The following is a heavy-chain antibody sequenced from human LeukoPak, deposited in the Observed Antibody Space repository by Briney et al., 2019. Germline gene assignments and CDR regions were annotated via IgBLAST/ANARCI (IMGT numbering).Heavy chain of an antibody. D-gene: IGHD6-6*01. Sequence: SSETLSLTCTVSGGSISSYYWGWIRQPPGKGLEWIGYIYYSGSTNYNPSLKSRVTISVDTSKNQFSLKLSSVTAADTAVYYCARGGSSFPNYYYYYGMDVWGQGTTVTVSS. CDR1: GGSISSYY. CDR2: IYYSGST. J-gene: IGHJ6*02. CDR3: ARGGSSFPNYYYYYGMDV. V-gene: IGHV4-59*01.